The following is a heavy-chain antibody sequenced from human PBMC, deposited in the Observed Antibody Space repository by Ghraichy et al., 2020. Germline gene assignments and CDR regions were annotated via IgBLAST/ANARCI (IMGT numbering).Heavy chain of an antibody. J-gene: IGHJ4*02. D-gene: IGHD5/OR15-5a*01. CDR2: INTDGSST. V-gene: IGHV3-74*01. Sequence: GGSLRLSCAASGFTFSKYWMYWVRQAPGKGLLWVSHINTDGSSTRYADSVKGRFTISRDNAKNTMYLEMNSLRAEDTALYYCAGQTVSRDFDYWGQGTLFTVSS. CDR3: AGQTVSRDFDY. CDR1: GFTFSKYW.